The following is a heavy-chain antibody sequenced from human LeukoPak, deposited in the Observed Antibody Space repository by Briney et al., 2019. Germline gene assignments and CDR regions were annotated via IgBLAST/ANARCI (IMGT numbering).Heavy chain of an antibody. V-gene: IGHV4-34*01. CDR1: GGSFSGHY. J-gene: IGHJ6*03. D-gene: IGHD6-19*01. CDR3: ARGRRQWLEPPSDYYFYMAV. Sequence: PSETLSLTCGVYGGSFSGHYWSWIRQPPGKGLEWIGENNDSGSSNYNPSLKSRVTISVDTSKNQFSLKLSSVTAADTAAYYCARGRRQWLEPPSDYYFYMAVWGKGTTVTVSS. CDR2: NNDSGSS.